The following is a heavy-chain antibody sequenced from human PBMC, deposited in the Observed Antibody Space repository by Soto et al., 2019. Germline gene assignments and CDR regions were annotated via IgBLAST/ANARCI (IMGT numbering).Heavy chain of an antibody. CDR2: IIPETGKT. Sequence: VELVQSGAEVKKPGASVRVSCKASGYTFSSFGLSWVRQAPGQGPEWMGWIIPETGKTEYSHKFQGRVTMTTDTSTRTLFLDLGSLPSDDTAVYYCTQYLFFISTSTVTKDAFWGQGTLVTVSS. J-gene: IGHJ4*02. D-gene: IGHD4-17*01. V-gene: IGHV1-18*04. CDR1: GYTFSSFG. CDR3: TQYLFFISTSTVTKDAF.